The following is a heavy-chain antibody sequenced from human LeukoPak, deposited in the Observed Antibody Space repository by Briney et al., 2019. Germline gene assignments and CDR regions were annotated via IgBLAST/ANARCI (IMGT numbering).Heavy chain of an antibody. CDR2: IGGGGTGT. V-gene: IGHV3-23*01. J-gene: IGHJ4*02. D-gene: IGHD3-16*01. CDR1: GFTFSSSA. CDR3: AKDLGVFDY. Sequence: GGSLRLSCAASGFTFSSSAMTWVRQAPGKGLEWVSGIGGGGTGTHYADSVKGRFTISRDNSKNTLYLQMNSLRAEDTAVYYCAKDLGVFDYWGQGTLVTVSS.